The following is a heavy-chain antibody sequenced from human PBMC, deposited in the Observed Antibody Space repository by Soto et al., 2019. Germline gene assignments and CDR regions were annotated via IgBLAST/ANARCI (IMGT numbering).Heavy chain of an antibody. CDR2: AYHNGLT. J-gene: IGHJ4*02. V-gene: IGHV4-4*02. D-gene: IGHD6-19*01. Sequence: SETLSLTCTVSGDSVTSNVWWSWVRQPPGKGLEWIGEAYHNGLTDYNPSLKSRVTMSVDTTKNEFSLKLTSLTAADTAIYYCARDAAVPGESDRFDYWGQGTLVTVSS. CDR3: ARDAAVPGESDRFDY. CDR1: GDSVTSNVW.